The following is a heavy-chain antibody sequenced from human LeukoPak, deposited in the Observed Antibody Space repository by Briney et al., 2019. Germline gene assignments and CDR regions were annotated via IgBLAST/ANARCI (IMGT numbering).Heavy chain of an antibody. CDR3: ARGGYNWNHNTDGDWFDP. J-gene: IGHJ5*02. CDR1: GFTFSSYW. D-gene: IGHD1-14*01. V-gene: IGHV3-7*01. CDR2: IKQDGSEK. Sequence: GGSLRLSCAASGFTFSSYWMSWVRQAPGKGLEWVANIKQDGSEKYYVDSVKGRFTISRDNAKNSLFLQMNSLRAEDTAVYYCARGGYNWNHNTDGDWFDPWGQGILVTVSS.